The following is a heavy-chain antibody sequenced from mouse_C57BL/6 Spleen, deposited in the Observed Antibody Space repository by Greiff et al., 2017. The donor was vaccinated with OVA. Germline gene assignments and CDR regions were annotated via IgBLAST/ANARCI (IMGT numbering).Heavy chain of an antibody. CDR2: IDPSDSET. J-gene: IGHJ2*01. CDR1: GYTFTSYW. Sequence: QVQLQQPGAELVRPGSSVKLSCKASGYTFTSYWMHWVKQRPIQGLEWIGNIDPSDSETHYNQKFKDKATLTVDKSSSTAYMQLSSLTSEDSAVYYCASGDYGGGYFVYWGQGTTLTVSS. V-gene: IGHV1-52*01. D-gene: IGHD2-4*01. CDR3: ASGDYGGGYFVY.